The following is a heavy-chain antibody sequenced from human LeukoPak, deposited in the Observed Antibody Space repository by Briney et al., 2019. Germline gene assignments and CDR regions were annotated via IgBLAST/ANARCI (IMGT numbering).Heavy chain of an antibody. J-gene: IGHJ4*02. CDR1: AGSISSYY. CDR2: IYYSGST. Sequence: SETLSLTCTVSAGSISSYYWSWIRQPPGKGLEWIGYIYYSGSTNYNRSLKSRVTISVDTSKNQFSLKLSSVTAADTAVYYCARDLRGVSLLWFGELVGGVEDLQGFDYWGQGTLVTVSS. V-gene: IGHV4-59*12. D-gene: IGHD3-10*01. CDR3: ARDLRGVSLLWFGELVGGVEDLQGFDY.